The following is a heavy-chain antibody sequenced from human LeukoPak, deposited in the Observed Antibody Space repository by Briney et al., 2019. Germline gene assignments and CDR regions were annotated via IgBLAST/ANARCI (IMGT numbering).Heavy chain of an antibody. V-gene: IGHV4-59*01. D-gene: IGHD3-22*01. CDR1: GGSISSYY. CDR3: ARGGADGQYYDSSGSHFDY. J-gene: IGHJ4*02. CDR2: IYYSGST. Sequence: PSETLSLTCTVSGGSISSYYWSWIRQPPGKGLEWLGYIYYSGSTNYNPSLKSRVTISVDTSKNQFSLKLSSVTAADTAVYYCARGGADGQYYDSSGSHFDYWGQGTLVTVSS.